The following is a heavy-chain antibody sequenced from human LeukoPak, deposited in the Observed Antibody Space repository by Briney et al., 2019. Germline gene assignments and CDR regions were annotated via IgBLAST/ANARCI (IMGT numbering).Heavy chain of an antibody. CDR1: GYTFTSYW. V-gene: IGHV1-46*01. Sequence: ASVKVSCKASGYTFTSYWIQWVRQAPGQGLEWVGLINPSDGSVAYAHRFQGRVTMTRDTSTSIVYMDLSSLRSEDTAVYYCAKAPRNSSTMLDYWGRGTLLTVSS. D-gene: IGHD6-13*01. CDR2: INPSDGSV. J-gene: IGHJ4*02. CDR3: AKAPRNSSTMLDY.